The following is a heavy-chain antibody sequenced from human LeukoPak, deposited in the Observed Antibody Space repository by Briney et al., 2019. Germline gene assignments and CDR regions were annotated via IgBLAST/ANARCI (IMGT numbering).Heavy chain of an antibody. CDR1: GGTFSSYG. CDR2: IIPIFGKA. Sequence: GSSVKVSCKASGGTFSSYGISWVRQAPGQGLEWMGAIIPIFGKAYYAQRFQDRVTITADKSTSTAYMELSSLRSDDTAVYYCAREGSEDYGAQLAYWGQGTLVTVSS. CDR3: AREGSEDYGAQLAY. J-gene: IGHJ4*02. D-gene: IGHD4-17*01. V-gene: IGHV1-69*06.